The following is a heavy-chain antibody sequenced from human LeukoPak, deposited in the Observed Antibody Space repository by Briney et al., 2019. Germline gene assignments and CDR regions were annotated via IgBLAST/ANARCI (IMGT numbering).Heavy chain of an antibody. CDR2: IKQDGSEK. CDR3: GRVDYGGYFDY. CDR1: GFTFSDYY. V-gene: IGHV3-7*01. Sequence: GGSLRLSCAASGFTFSDYYMSWVRQAPGKGLEWVANIKQDGSEKYYVDSVKGRFTISRDNAKNSLYLQMNSLRAEDTAVYYCGRVDYGGYFDYWGQGTLVTVSS. J-gene: IGHJ4*02. D-gene: IGHD4-23*01.